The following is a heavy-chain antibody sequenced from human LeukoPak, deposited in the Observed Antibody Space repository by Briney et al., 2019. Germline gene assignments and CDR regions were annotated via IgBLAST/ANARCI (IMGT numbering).Heavy chain of an antibody. J-gene: IGHJ6*03. CDR1: GGTFSSYA. CDR3: ARDMTTVTTDYYYYYMDV. D-gene: IGHD4-17*01. CDR2: TIPIFGTA. V-gene: IGHV1-69*13. Sequence: SVKVSCKASGGTFSSYAISWVRQAPGQGLEWMGGTIPIFGTANYAQKFQGRVTITADESTSTAYMELSSLRSEDTAVYYCARDMTTVTTDYYYYYMDVWGEGTTVTVSS.